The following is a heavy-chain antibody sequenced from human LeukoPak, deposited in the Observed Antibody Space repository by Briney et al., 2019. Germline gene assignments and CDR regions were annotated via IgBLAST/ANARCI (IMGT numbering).Heavy chain of an antibody. D-gene: IGHD1-26*01. CDR2: ISGSGGRT. V-gene: IGHV3-23*01. Sequence: GGTLRLSCAVSGFTFSNYGMSWVRQAPGKGLEWVSTISGSGGRTYYADSVKGRFTISRDNSKNTLYLQMNSLRAEDTAVYYCAKDDSGSYYPYYYYMDVWGKGTTVTTSS. CDR1: GFTFSNYG. CDR3: AKDDSGSYYPYYYYMDV. J-gene: IGHJ6*03.